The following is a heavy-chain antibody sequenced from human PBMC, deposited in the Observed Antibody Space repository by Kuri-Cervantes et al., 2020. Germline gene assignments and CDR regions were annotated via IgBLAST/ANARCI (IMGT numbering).Heavy chain of an antibody. Sequence: SLKISCAASGFTFDDYAMHWVRQAPGKGLEWVSGISWNSGSIGYADSVKGRFTISRDNAKNSLYLQMNSLRAEDTALYYCAREDYYDSSGYSLPLHSWFDPWGQGTLVTVSS. CDR3: AREDYYDSSGYSLPLHSWFDP. CDR1: GFTFDDYA. CDR2: ISWNSGSI. D-gene: IGHD3-22*01. J-gene: IGHJ5*02. V-gene: IGHV3-9*01.